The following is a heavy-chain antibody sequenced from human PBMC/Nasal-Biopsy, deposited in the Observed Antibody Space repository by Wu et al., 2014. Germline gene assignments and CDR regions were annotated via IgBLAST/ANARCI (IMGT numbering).Heavy chain of an antibody. Sequence: TLSLTCTVSGDSIKSNRVYWGWIRQPPGKGLEWIAAIFHSGSTYYPPSLESRVSISVDSSKNEFSLKLRSVTAADTAVYYCARHVRDCKYGVCHNEFYFDLWGQGILVTVSS. CDR1: GDSIKSNRVY. J-gene: IGHJ4*02. D-gene: IGHD2-8*01. CDR3: ARHVRDCKYGVCHNEFYFDL. CDR2: IFHSGST. V-gene: IGHV4-39*01.